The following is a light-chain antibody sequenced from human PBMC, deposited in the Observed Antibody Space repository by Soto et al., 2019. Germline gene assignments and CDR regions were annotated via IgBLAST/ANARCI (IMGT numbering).Light chain of an antibody. Sequence: EIVLTQSPATLSLSPGERATLSCRASQSVSSYLAWYQQKPGQAPRLLIYDASNRATGIPARFSGSGSGTDFTLTISSLEPEDFAVYYSQQRSNSPTFGGGTKVEIK. CDR2: DAS. V-gene: IGKV3-11*01. J-gene: IGKJ4*01. CDR1: QSVSSY. CDR3: QQRSNSPT.